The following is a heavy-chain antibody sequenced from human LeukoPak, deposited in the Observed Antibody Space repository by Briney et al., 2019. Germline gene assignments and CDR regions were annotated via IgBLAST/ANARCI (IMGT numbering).Heavy chain of an antibody. J-gene: IGHJ4*02. V-gene: IGHV4-39*01. CDR1: GGSISNSNSF. CDR2: IYYSGIT. CDR3: ARRVYGTSQYY. Sequence: SETLSLTCTVSGGSISNSNSFWAWIRQPPGKGLEWIGTIYYSGITHYSPSLKSRVTISVDTSKNQFSLKLSSVTATVTALYYCARRVYGTSQYYWGQGTLVTVSS. D-gene: IGHD5/OR15-5a*01.